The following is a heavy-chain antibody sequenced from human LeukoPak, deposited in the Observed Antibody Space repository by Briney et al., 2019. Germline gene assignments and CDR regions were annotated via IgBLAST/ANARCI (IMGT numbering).Heavy chain of an antibody. CDR1: GGSISYSGYS. V-gene: IGHV4-30-2*01. J-gene: IGHJ3*02. CDR3: ARAGDLIVVAMGAFDI. Sequence: PSETLSLTCAVSGGSISYSGYSWSWIRQPPGKGLEWIGYTYHSGSAYYNPSLNSRVTISVDRSKNQFSLKLTSVTAADTAVYYCARAGDLIVVAMGAFDIWGQGTMVTVSS. D-gene: IGHD2-15*01. CDR2: TYHSGSA.